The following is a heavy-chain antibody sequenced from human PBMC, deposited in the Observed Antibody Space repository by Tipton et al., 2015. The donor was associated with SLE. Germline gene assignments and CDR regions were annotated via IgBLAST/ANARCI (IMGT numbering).Heavy chain of an antibody. CDR3: ARDDPDGESSGIPGDY. D-gene: IGHD3-22*01. Sequence: TLSLTCTVSGDSISSSGHYWGWIRPHPGKGLAWIGYIYTSGSTNYNPSLKSRVRMPVDTSKNQISLKLNSVIAADTAVYYCARDDPDGESSGIPGDYWGQGTLVTVSS. CDR2: IYTSGST. J-gene: IGHJ4*02. CDR1: GDSISSSGHY. V-gene: IGHV4-61*08.